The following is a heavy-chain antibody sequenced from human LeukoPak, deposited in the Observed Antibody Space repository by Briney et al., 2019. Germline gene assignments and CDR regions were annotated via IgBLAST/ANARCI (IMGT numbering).Heavy chain of an antibody. CDR1: GYTFTGYY. D-gene: IGHD5-18*01. J-gene: IGHJ4*02. CDR3: ARDGSDTAMADFDY. V-gene: IGHV1-2*02. Sequence: ASVKVSCKASGYTFTGYYMHWVRQAPGQGLEWMGWINPNSGGTNYAQKFQGRVTMTRDTSISTAYMELSRLRSDDTAVYYCARDGSDTAMADFDYWGQGTLVTVSS. CDR2: INPNSGGT.